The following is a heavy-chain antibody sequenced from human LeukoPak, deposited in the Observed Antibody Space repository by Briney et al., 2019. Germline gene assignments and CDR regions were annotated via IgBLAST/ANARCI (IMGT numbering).Heavy chain of an antibody. J-gene: IGHJ3*02. Sequence: ASVKVSCKASGYTFTNYGISWVRQAPGQGVEWMGWISVYNGNTNYAQNLQGRVTMTTDTSTSTAYMELRSLRSDDTAVYYCARASVYYSDIWGQGTMVTVSS. CDR2: ISVYNGNT. CDR1: GYTFTNYG. D-gene: IGHD2/OR15-2a*01. CDR3: ARASVYYSDI. V-gene: IGHV1-18*01.